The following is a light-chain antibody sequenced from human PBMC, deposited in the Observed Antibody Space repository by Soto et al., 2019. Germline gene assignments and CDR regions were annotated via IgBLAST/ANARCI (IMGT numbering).Light chain of an antibody. CDR1: QSVTSN. V-gene: IGKV3-15*01. Sequence: EIVMTQSPATLSVSPGERATLSCRASQSVTSNLAWYQQKPGQAPRLLIYGASTRATGVPARFSGSGSGTEFALTISSLQSEDSAVYYCQQCDNWPRGAFGPGTKLDIK. CDR3: QQCDNWPRGA. CDR2: GAS. J-gene: IGKJ3*01.